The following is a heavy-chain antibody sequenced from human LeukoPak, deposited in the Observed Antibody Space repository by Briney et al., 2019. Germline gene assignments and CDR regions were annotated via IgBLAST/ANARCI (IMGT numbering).Heavy chain of an antibody. V-gene: IGHV7-4-1*02. CDR1: GYTLTELS. Sequence: ASVKVSCKVSGYTLTELSMHWVRQAPGQGLEWMGWINTNTGNPMYVQGFTGRFVFSLDTSVTTAYLQISSLKTEDTAVYFCARAPYTKPTLTYGIDVWGQGTTVTVSS. J-gene: IGHJ6*02. CDR3: ARAPYTKPTLTYGIDV. CDR2: INTNTGNP. D-gene: IGHD3-16*01.